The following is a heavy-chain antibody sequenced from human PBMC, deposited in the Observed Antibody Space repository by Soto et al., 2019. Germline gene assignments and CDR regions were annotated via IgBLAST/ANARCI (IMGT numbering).Heavy chain of an antibody. V-gene: IGHV3-23*01. D-gene: IGHD6-19*01. CDR3: AKASEGWSSGWTFQH. J-gene: IGHJ1*01. Sequence: EVQLLESGGGLVQPGGSLRLSCAASGFTFTSYAMSWVRKAPGKGREWVSAISGSGGSTYYADSVKGRFTISRDNSKNTLYLQMNSLRAEDTAVYYCAKASEGWSSGWTFQHWGQGTLVTVSS. CDR2: ISGSGGST. CDR1: GFTFTSYA.